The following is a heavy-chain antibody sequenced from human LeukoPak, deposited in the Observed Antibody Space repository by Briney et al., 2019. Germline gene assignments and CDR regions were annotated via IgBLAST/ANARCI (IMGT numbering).Heavy chain of an antibody. CDR2: INSDGSGT. CDR3: ARGGAYSYGTFDY. Sequence: PGGSLRLSCAASGFTFSNYWMHWVRQAPGKGLVWVSRINSDGSGTSYADSVKGRFTISRDNAKNTLYLQMGSLRAEDTAVYYCARGGAYSYGTFDYWGQGTLVTVSS. D-gene: IGHD5-18*01. CDR1: GFTFSNYW. V-gene: IGHV3-74*01. J-gene: IGHJ4*02.